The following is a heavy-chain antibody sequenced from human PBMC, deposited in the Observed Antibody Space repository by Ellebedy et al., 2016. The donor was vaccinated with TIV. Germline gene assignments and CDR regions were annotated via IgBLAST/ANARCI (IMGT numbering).Heavy chain of an antibody. J-gene: IGHJ4*02. CDR2: INSDESTT. V-gene: IGHV3-74*03. CDR3: SSDLAH. Sequence: GESLKISXEASGFTFSSFWMHWVRQAPGKGLVWLSEINSDESTTTYADSVKGRFTISSDNAKNTLYLQMNSLRAEDTAVYYCSSDLAHWGQGTLVTVSS. CDR1: GFTFSSFW.